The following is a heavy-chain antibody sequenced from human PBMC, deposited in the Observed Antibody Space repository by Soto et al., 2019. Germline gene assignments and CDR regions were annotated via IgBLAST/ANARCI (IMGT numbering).Heavy chain of an antibody. CDR2: IKQDGSEK. CDR3: AREAGAADDAFDI. Sequence: GGSLRLSCAASGFTFSSYWMSWVRQAPGKGLEWVANIKQDGSEKYYVDSVKGRFTISRDNAKNSLYLQMNSLGAEDTAVYYCAREAGAADDAFDIWGQGTMVTVSS. J-gene: IGHJ3*02. D-gene: IGHD6-25*01. CDR1: GFTFSSYW. V-gene: IGHV3-7*01.